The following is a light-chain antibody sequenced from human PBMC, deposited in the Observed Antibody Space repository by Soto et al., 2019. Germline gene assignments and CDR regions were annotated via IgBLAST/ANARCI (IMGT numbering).Light chain of an antibody. V-gene: IGKV3D-20*02. CDR1: QSVSSSY. CDR3: QQRSNWPLT. CDR2: DAS. J-gene: IGKJ4*01. Sequence: ALTQSPGTLSSSPGERATLSCRASQSVSSSYLAWYQQKPGQAPRLLIYDASNRATGVPARFSGSGSGTDFSLTISGLEPEDFAVYYCQQRSNWPLTFGGGTKVQIK.